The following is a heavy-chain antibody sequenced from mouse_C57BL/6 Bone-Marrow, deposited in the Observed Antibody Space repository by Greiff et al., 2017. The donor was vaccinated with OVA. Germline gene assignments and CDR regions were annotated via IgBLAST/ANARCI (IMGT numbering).Heavy chain of an antibody. J-gene: IGHJ2*01. CDR3: ARRISNHFDY. Sequence: VQLQGSGAELVKPGASVKLSCKASGYTFTSYWMHWVKQRPGRGLEWIGRIDPNSGGTKYNEKFKSKATLTVDKPSSTAYMQLSSLTSEDSAVYYCARRISNHFDYWGQGTTLTVSS. CDR1: GYTFTSYW. V-gene: IGHV1-72*01. D-gene: IGHD2-5*01. CDR2: IDPNSGGT.